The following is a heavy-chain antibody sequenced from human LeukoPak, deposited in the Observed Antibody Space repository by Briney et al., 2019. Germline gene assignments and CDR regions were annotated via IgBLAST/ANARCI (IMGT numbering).Heavy chain of an antibody. D-gene: IGHD4-17*01. CDR2: ISSSSSYI. CDR1: GFTFSSYS. V-gene: IGHV3-21*01. Sequence: GGSLRLSCAASGFTFSSYSMNWVRQAPGKGLEWVSSISSSSSYIYYADSVKGRFTISRDNAKNSLYLQVNSLRAEDTAVYYCARDRFYGDYYFDYWGQGTLVTVSS. J-gene: IGHJ4*02. CDR3: ARDRFYGDYYFDY.